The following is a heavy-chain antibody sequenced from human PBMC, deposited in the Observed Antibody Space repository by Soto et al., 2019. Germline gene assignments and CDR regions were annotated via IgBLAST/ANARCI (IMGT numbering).Heavy chain of an antibody. V-gene: IGHV5-10-1*01. J-gene: IGHJ6*02. CDR1: GYSFTSYW. CDR3: ARQMVVPAAHAYYYGMDV. CDR2: IDPSDSYT. Sequence: PRESLKISCKGSGYSFTSYWISWVRQMPGKGLEWMGRIDPSDSYTNYSPSFQGHVTISADKSISTAYLQWSSLKASDTAMYYCARQMVVPAAHAYYYGMDVWGQGTKVTVSS. D-gene: IGHD2-2*01.